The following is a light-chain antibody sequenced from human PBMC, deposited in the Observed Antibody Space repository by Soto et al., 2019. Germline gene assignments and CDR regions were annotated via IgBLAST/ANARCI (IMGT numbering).Light chain of an antibody. CDR2: SAS. Sequence: EIVMTQSPATLSVSPGERATLSCRASQSISTELAWYQQRPGQPPRLLIYSASTRATGVPARFTGSGSGSEFTLTISVLQSADCAVYFCQQVHNWPLTFGQGTRLEI. CDR3: QQVHNWPLT. CDR1: QSISTE. J-gene: IGKJ2*01. V-gene: IGKV3-15*01.